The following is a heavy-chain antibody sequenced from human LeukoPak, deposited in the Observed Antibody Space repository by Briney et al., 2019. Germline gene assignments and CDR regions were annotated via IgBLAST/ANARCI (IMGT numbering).Heavy chain of an antibody. CDR3: ARDRYSYGYVKAFDI. D-gene: IGHD5-18*01. CDR2: IIPIFGTA. Sequence: KVSCKASGYTFTSYGISWVRRAPGQGLEWMGGIIPIFGTANYAQKFQGRVTITADESTSTAYMELSSLRSEDTAVYYCARDRYSYGYVKAFDIWGQGTMVTVSS. CDR1: GYTFTSYG. V-gene: IGHV1-69*01. J-gene: IGHJ3*02.